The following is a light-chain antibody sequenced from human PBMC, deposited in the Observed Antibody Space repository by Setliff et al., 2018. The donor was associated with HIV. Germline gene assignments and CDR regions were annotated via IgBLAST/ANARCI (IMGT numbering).Light chain of an antibody. CDR3: QQYYSTPFS. CDR2: WAS. V-gene: IGKV4-1*01. Sequence: VSLGERATINCKSTQSVLYSSNNKNFLAWYQQKPGQPPKLLIYWASTRESGIPDRFSGSGSETDFTLTISSLQAEDVAVYYCQQYYSTPFSFGQGTKVDIK. CDR1: QSVLYSSNNKNF. J-gene: IGKJ2*03.